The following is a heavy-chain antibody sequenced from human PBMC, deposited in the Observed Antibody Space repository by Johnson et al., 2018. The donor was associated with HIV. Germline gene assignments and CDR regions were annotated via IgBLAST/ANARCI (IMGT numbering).Heavy chain of an antibody. J-gene: IGHJ3*02. Sequence: EKLVESGGGVVRPGGSLRLSCAASGFTFDAYGMSWVRPAPGKGLEWVSGIRWNGGSPGYADCVQGRFTIFRDNTTHSLHLQMNRLRAEDTALYYCARDLWGVGAFDIWGQGTMVTVSS. CDR3: ARDLWGVGAFDI. D-gene: IGHD2-21*01. V-gene: IGHV3-20*04. CDR2: IRWNGGSP. CDR1: GFTFDAYG.